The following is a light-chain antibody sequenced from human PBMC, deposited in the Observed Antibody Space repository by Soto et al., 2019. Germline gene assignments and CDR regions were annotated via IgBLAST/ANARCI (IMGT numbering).Light chain of an antibody. CDR1: ASDVGGYDS. CDR2: GVN. V-gene: IGLV2-14*03. CDR3: CSYTTSTTYV. J-gene: IGLJ1*01. Sequence: QSVLTQPASVSGSPGQSITISGTGTASDVGGYDSVSWYQQHPGRAPKLIIYGVNNRPSGVSNRFSASKSADTASLTISGLQAEDEANYYCCSYTTSTTYVFGTGTKLTVL.